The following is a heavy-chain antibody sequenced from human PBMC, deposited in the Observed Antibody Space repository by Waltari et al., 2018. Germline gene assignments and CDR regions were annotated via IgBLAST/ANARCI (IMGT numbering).Heavy chain of an antibody. D-gene: IGHD1-1*01. CDR3: ASTRINEDYYYMDV. CDR1: GFTFSSYS. Sequence: EVQLVESGGGLVKPGGSLRLSCAASGFTFSSYSMNWVRQAPGKGLEWVSSISSSSSYIYYADSVKGRFTISRDNAKNSLYLQMNSLRAEDTAVYYCASTRINEDYYYMDVWGKGTTVTVSS. J-gene: IGHJ6*03. V-gene: IGHV3-21*01. CDR2: ISSSSSYI.